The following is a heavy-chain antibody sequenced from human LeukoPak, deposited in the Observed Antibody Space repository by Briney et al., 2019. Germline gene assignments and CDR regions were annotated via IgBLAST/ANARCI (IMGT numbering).Heavy chain of an antibody. Sequence: SETLSLTCTFSGGSISSSSYYWGWIRQPPGKGLEWIGSIYYSGSTYYNPSLKSRVTISVDTSKNQFSLKLSSVTAADTAVYYCARDWRWLQSNGFDIWGQGTMVTVSS. CDR3: ARDWRWLQSNGFDI. CDR2: IYYSGST. V-gene: IGHV4-39*07. D-gene: IGHD5-24*01. J-gene: IGHJ3*02. CDR1: GGSISSSSYY.